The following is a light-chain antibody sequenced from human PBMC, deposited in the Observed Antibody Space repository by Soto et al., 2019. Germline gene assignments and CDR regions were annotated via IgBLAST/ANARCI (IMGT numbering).Light chain of an antibody. CDR2: EVA. CDR3: CSFAGGYTLDVV. J-gene: IGLJ2*01. CDR1: SGDVGGYNY. V-gene: IGLV2-11*01. Sequence: QSVLTQPRSVSGSPGQSVTISCTGTSGDVGGYNYVSWYQHHPGKAPKLMIYEVAQRPSGVPDRFSGSKSGNTASLTISGLQAEDEADYYCCSFAGGYTLDVVFGGGTKGTVL.